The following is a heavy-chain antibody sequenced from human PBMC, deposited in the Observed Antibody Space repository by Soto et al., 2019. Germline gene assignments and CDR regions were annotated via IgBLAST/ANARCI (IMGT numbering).Heavy chain of an antibody. J-gene: IGHJ4*02. V-gene: IGHV1-18*01. CDR2: ISAHNDNT. Sequence: QVHLVQSGAEVKKPGASVKVSCKCSGYTFTSYGITWVRQAPGQGLEWMGWISAHNDNTDYAQKLQGRVIVTRDTSTSTAYMELRSLRSDDTAVYYCARGRYGDYWGQGALVTVSS. CDR3: ARGRYGDY. CDR1: GYTFTSYG. D-gene: IGHD1-1*01.